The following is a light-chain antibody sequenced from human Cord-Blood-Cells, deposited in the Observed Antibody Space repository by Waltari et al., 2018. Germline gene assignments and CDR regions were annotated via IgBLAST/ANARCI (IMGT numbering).Light chain of an antibody. J-gene: IGLJ1*01. CDR3: QAWDSSTYV. CDR2: QDS. Sequence: SYELTQPPSVSVSPGQTASITCSGDKLGDKYACWYQQKPGQSPVLVIYQDSKRPSCIPERFSGSNSGNTATLTISGTQAMDEADYYCQAWDSSTYVFGTGTKVTVL. V-gene: IGLV3-1*01. CDR1: KLGDKY.